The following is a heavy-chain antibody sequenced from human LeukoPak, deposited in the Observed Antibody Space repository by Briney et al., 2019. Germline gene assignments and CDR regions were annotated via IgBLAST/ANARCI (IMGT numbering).Heavy chain of an antibody. CDR1: GFTFDDYA. Sequence: PGRSLRLSCAASGFTFDDYAMHWVRQAPGKGLEWVSGISWNSGSIGYADSVKGRLTISRDNAKNSLYLQMNSLRAEDTALYYCAKDRNYYDSSGYYSWGQGTLVTVSS. J-gene: IGHJ4*02. CDR2: ISWNSGSI. CDR3: AKDRNYYDSSGYYS. D-gene: IGHD3-22*01. V-gene: IGHV3-9*01.